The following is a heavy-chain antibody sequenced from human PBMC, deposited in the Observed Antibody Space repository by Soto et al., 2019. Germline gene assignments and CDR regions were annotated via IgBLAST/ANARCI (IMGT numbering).Heavy chain of an antibody. CDR1: GFTFSSYE. CDR3: ARGYYDSSGYYNNWFDP. V-gene: IGHV3-48*03. Sequence: HPGGSLRLSCAASGFTFSSYEMNWVRQAPGKGLEWVSYISSSGSTIYYADSVKGRFTISRDNAKNSLYLQMNSLRAEDTAVYYCARGYYDSSGYYNNWFDPWGQGTLVTVSS. J-gene: IGHJ5*02. D-gene: IGHD3-22*01. CDR2: ISSSGSTI.